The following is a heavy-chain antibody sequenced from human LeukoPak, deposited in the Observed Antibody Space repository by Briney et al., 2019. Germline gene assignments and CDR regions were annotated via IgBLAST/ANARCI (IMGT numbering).Heavy chain of an antibody. J-gene: IGHJ6*02. CDR2: IYYSGST. CDR1: GGSISSYY. Sequence: SETLSLTCTVSGGSISSYYWSWIRPPPGKGLEWIGYIYYSGSTNYNPSLKSRVTISVDTSKNQFSLKLSSVTAADTAVYYCARGTYYYYYGMDVWGQGTTVTVSS. V-gene: IGHV4-59*01. CDR3: ARGTYYYYYGMDV.